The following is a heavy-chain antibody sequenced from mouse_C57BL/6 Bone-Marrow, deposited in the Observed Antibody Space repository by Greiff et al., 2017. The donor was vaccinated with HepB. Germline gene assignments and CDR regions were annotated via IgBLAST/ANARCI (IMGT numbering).Heavy chain of an antibody. J-gene: IGHJ3*01. CDR1: GYTFTSYW. V-gene: IGHV1-64*01. CDR3: AQDGYGNPWFAY. D-gene: IGHD2-1*01. CDR2: IHPNSGST. Sequence: QVQLQQPGAELVKPGASVKLSCKASGYTFTSYWMHWVKQRPGQGLEWIGMIHPNSGSTNYNEKFKSKATLTVDKSSSTAYMHLSSLTSEDSAVYYCAQDGYGNPWFAYWGQGTLVTVSA.